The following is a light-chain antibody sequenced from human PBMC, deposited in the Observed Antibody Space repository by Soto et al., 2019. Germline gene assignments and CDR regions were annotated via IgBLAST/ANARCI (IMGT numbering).Light chain of an antibody. CDR3: QQYNTWPT. CDR1: QSDSSN. J-gene: IGKJ1*01. V-gene: IGKV3-15*01. CDR2: GAS. Sequence: ERVETHSPATLSVSIGERATLSCRASQSDSSNLAWHQQKPRKAPRLLIYGASTRATGIPARLSGSGSGTEFTLTIRSLPSEDFAVYYCQQYNTWPTFGQGTKVDIK.